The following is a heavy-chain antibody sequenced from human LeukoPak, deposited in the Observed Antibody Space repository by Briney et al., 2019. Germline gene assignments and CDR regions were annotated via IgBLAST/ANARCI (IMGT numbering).Heavy chain of an antibody. J-gene: IGHJ4*02. CDR1: GFTLSNYW. CDR2: IQPDGSDQ. V-gene: IGHV3-7*01. Sequence: GGSLILSCAASGFTLSNYWMSWVRQAPGKGLERMAKIQPDGSDQYYVDSVKGRFTISRDNAKNSLYLEMSGLRAEDTAVYYCARPSLATSSSAGFWGQGTLVTVSS. D-gene: IGHD2-2*01. CDR3: ARPSLATSSSAGF.